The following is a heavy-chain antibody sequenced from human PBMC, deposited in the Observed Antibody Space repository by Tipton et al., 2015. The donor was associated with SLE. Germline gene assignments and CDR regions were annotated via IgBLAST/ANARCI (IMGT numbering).Heavy chain of an antibody. CDR1: GFTFTSYA. D-gene: IGHD4-17*01. Sequence: SLRLSCAASGFTFTSYAMSWVRQAPGKGLDWISVIYSGGITYHTDSVKGRFTISRDSSENTLYLQMNSLRPEDTAVYYCARGDTVTTAFDYWGQGTLVTVSS. J-gene: IGHJ4*02. CDR2: IYSGGIT. CDR3: ARGDTVTTAFDY. V-gene: IGHV3-53*05.